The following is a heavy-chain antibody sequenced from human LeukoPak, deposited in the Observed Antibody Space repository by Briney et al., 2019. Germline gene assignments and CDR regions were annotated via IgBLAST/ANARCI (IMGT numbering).Heavy chain of an antibody. CDR1: GGSISSSSYY. D-gene: IGHD6-19*01. CDR3: ARRSSSGWSDNWFDP. V-gene: IGHV4-39*07. CDR2: IYHSGST. J-gene: IGHJ5*02. Sequence: PSETLSLTCTVSGGSISSSSYYWGWIRQPPGKGLEWIGSIYHSGSTYYNPSLKSRVTISVDTSKNQFSLKLSSVTAADTAVYYCARRSSSGWSDNWFDPWGQGTLVTVPS.